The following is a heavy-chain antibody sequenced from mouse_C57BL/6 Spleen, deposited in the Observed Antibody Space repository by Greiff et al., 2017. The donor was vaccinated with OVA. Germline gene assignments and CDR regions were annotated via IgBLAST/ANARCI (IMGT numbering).Heavy chain of an antibody. J-gene: IGHJ2*01. CDR1: GYTFTDYE. CDR3: TRRGSSPLDD. Sequence: VQLQQSGAELVRPGASVTLSCKASGYTFTDYEMHWVKQTPVHGLEWIGAIDPETGGTAYNQKFKGKAILTADKSSSTAYMELRSLTSEDSAVYYCTRRGSSPLDDWGQGTTLTISS. D-gene: IGHD1-1*01. CDR2: IDPETGGT. V-gene: IGHV1-15*01.